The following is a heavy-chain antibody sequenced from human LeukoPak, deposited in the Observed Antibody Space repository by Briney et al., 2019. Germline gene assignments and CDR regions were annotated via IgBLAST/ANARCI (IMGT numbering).Heavy chain of an antibody. J-gene: IGHJ4*02. CDR2: IYYSGNT. CDR3: ARHPGLLYFDL. D-gene: IGHD2-21*01. Sequence: SETLSLACTVSGGSINSRSYYWGWVRQPPGKGLEWIGRIYYSGNTYYNPSLTSRVTISIDTSKNQFSLKLTSVTAADTAVYYCARHPGLLYFDLWGQGTLVTVSS. V-gene: IGHV4-39*01. CDR1: GGSINSRSYY.